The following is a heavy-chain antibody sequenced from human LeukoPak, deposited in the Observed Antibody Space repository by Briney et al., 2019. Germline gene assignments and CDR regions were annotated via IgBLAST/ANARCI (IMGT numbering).Heavy chain of an antibody. CDR3: ALRYCTSTSCYPYFDY. V-gene: IGHV3-74*01. Sequence: GGSLRLSCAASGFTFNSYWMHWVRQAPGKGLVWVSRINNDGSSTNYADSAKGRFTTSRDNAKNTLYLQMNSLRAEDTAVYYCALRYCTSTSCYPYFDYWGQGTVVTVSS. CDR1: GFTFNSYW. J-gene: IGHJ4*02. D-gene: IGHD2-2*01. CDR2: INNDGSST.